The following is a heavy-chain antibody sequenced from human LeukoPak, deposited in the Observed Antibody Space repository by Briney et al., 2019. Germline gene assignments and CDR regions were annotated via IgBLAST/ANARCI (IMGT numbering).Heavy chain of an antibody. J-gene: IGHJ5*02. CDR1: GYDFTTYW. D-gene: IGHD1-26*01. CDR3: ARRGRGDWFDP. V-gene: IGHV5-51*01. CDR2: IWPGDSDT. Sequence: GESLKISCKISGYDFTTYWIGWVRPMPGKGRECMGIIWPGDSDTRYSPSFQGQVTISADKTISTVYLQWSSLKVSDTAIYYCARRGRGDWFDPWGQGTLVTVSS.